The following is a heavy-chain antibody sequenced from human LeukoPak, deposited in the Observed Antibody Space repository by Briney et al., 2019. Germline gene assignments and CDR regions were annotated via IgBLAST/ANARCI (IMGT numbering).Heavy chain of an antibody. Sequence: GGSLRLSCAASGFTFSSYAMSWVRQAPGKGLEWVSTISSSGGSTYYADSVKGRFTISRGNSKNTLYLQMNSLRAEDTAVYYCAKSDYYYGSGSYYKTPFDYWGQGTLVTVSS. V-gene: IGHV3-23*01. D-gene: IGHD3-10*01. CDR2: ISSSGGST. J-gene: IGHJ4*02. CDR3: AKSDYYYGSGSYYKTPFDY. CDR1: GFTFSSYA.